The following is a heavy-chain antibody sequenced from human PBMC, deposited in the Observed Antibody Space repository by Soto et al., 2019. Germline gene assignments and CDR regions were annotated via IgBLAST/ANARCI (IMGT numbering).Heavy chain of an antibody. D-gene: IGHD1-26*01. V-gene: IGHV4-31*03. CDR1: GGSISSGGYY. Sequence: SETLSLTCTVSGGSISSGGYYWSWIRQHPGKGLEWIGYIYYSGSTYYNPSLKSRVTISVDTSKNQFSLKLSSVTAADTAVYYCARGRRPGEWFDPWGQGTLVTVSS. CDR2: IYYSGST. J-gene: IGHJ5*02. CDR3: ARGRRPGEWFDP.